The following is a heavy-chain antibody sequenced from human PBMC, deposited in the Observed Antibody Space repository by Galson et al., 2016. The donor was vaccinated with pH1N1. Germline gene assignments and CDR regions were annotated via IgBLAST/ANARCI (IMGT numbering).Heavy chain of an antibody. CDR2: IRFAGDGQ. J-gene: IGHJ4*02. D-gene: IGHD5-18*01. Sequence: SLRLSCAGSRFTLSSYGIHWVRQAPGKGLEWVAFIRFAGDGQIYTDSVKGRFTISRDNGQNSLYLEMNTLRVEDTAVYYCARDLSGFTYGYMSSYFDLWGQGALVIVSP. V-gene: IGHV3-33*01. CDR3: ARDLSGFTYGYMSSYFDL. CDR1: RFTLSSYG.